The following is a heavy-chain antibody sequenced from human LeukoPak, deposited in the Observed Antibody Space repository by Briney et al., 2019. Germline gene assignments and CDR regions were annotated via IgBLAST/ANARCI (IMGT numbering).Heavy chain of an antibody. J-gene: IGHJ4*02. CDR1: GGSISSYY. CDR3: ARDRYYYDSSGYYRLDY. V-gene: IGHV4-4*07. D-gene: IGHD3-22*01. CDR2: IYTSGST. Sequence: PSETLSLTCTVSGGSISSYYWSWIRQPAGKGLEWIGRIYTSGSTNYNPSLKSRVTMSVDTPKNQFSLKLSSVTAADTAVYYCARDRYYYDSSGYYRLDYWGQGTLVTVSS.